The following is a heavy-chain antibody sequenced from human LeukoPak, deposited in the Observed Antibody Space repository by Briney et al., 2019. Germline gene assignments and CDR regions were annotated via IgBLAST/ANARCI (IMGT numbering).Heavy chain of an antibody. D-gene: IGHD3-10*01. CDR1: GFTFSNYG. J-gene: IGHJ4*02. V-gene: IGHV3-30*03. CDR3: ARAVYYYGSGSPYYFDY. CDR2: ISYDGSDK. Sequence: GGSLRLSCAASGFTFSNYGMHWVRQAPGKGLEWVAVISYDGSDKYYADSVKGRFTISRDNAKNSLYLQMNSLRAEDTAVYYCARAVYYYGSGSPYYFDYWGQGTLVTVSS.